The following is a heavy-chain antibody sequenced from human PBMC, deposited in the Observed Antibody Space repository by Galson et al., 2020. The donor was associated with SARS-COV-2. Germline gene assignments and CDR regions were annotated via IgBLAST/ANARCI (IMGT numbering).Heavy chain of an antibody. CDR2: IHYSGRT. J-gene: IGHJ4*02. V-gene: IGHV4-39*07. Sequence: ASETLSLTCTVSGGSISSSTHYWAWIRQPPGQGLEWIGTIHYSGRTYDKSSLKSRLTMSVDTSKNQFSLKLSSVTAADTAVYYCARVGSGCQYNEYWGQGSLVTVAS. CDR1: GGSISSSTHY. D-gene: IGHD1-26*01. CDR3: ARVGSGCQYNEY.